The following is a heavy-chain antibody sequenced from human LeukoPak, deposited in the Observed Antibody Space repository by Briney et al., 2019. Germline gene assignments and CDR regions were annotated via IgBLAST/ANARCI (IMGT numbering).Heavy chain of an antibody. CDR2: IWYDGSNK. D-gene: IGHD3-22*01. CDR3: AKDLFASSGS. V-gene: IGHV3-33*06. CDR1: GFTFSSYG. Sequence: PGGSLRLSCAASGFTFSSYGMHWVRQAPGKGLEWVAVIWYDGSNKYYADSVKGRFTISRDNSKNTLYLQMNSLRVEDTAVYYCAKDLFASSGSWGQGTLVTVSS. J-gene: IGHJ4*02.